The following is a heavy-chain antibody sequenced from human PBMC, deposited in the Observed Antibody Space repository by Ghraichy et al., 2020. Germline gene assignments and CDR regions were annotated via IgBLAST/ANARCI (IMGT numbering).Heavy chain of an antibody. J-gene: IGHJ6*02. D-gene: IGHD4-17*01. CDR1: GGTFSSYA. V-gene: IGHV1-69*13. Sequence: SVKVSCKASGGTFSSYAISWVRQAPGQGLEWMGGIIPIFGTANYAQKFQGRVTITADESTSTAYMELSSLRSEDTAVYYCASPDYGDYNYYYYYGMDVWGQGTTVTVSS. CDR3: ASPDYGDYNYYYYYGMDV. CDR2: IIPIFGTA.